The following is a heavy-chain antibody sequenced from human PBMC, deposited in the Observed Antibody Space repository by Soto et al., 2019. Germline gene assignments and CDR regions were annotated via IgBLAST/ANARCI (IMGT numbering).Heavy chain of an antibody. CDR1: GFTFTRYS. J-gene: IGHJ4*02. Sequence: GGSLRLSCAASGFTFTRYSMNWVRQAPGKGLEWVSSIRSTTNYIYYGDSMKGRFTISRDNAKNSLYLEMNSLRAEDTAVYYCARESEDLTSNFDYWGQGTLVTVSS. CDR2: IRSTTNYI. V-gene: IGHV3-21*06. CDR3: ARESEDLTSNFDY.